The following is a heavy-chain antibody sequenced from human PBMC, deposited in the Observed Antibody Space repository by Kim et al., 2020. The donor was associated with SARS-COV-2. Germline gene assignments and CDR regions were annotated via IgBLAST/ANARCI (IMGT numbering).Heavy chain of an antibody. V-gene: IGHV4-31*03. CDR1: GGSISSGGYY. J-gene: IGHJ2*01. CDR3: AGRGYSYVNKDWYFDL. D-gene: IGHD5-18*01. CDR2: IYYSGST. Sequence: SETLSLTCTVSGGSISSGGYYWSWIRQHPGKGLEWIGYIYYSGSTYYNPSLKSRVTISVDTSKNQFSLKLSSVTAADTAVYYCAGRGYSYVNKDWYFDLWGRGTLVTVSS.